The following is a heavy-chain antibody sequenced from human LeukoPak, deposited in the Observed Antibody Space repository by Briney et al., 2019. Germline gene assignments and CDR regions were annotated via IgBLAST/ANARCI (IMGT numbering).Heavy chain of an antibody. J-gene: IGHJ5*02. Sequence: ASVKVSCKASGYTFIGYHMHWVRQAPGQGLEYMGWINPNSGDTKYAQEFQGRVTMIRDTSISTAYMELSRLRSDDTAVYYCARDLFGHWGQGTLVTVSS. CDR3: ARDLFGH. CDR1: GYTFIGYH. CDR2: INPNSGDT. V-gene: IGHV1-2*02.